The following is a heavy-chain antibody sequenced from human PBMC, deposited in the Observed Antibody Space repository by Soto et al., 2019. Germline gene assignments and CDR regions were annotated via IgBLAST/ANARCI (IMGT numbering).Heavy chain of an antibody. CDR2: IDPRSGGA. D-gene: IGHD4-17*01. J-gene: IGHJ4*02. CDR3: ARGAYGGNSLGY. CDR1: GYTITDYY. V-gene: IGHV1-2*02. Sequence: QVQLVQSGTELKKPGASVKVSCKAFGYTITDYYIHWVRQAPGQGLEWIGWIDPRSGGAIYAQKFRDRVTITADESTSTAYMELSSLRSEDTAVYYCARGAYGGNSLGYWGQGTLVTVSS.